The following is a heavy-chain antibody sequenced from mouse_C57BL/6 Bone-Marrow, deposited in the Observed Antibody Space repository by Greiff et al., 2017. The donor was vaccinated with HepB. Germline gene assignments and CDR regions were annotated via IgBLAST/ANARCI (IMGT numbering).Heavy chain of an antibody. CDR1: GYTFTDYY. CDR2: INPYNGGT. V-gene: IGHV1-19*01. D-gene: IGHD2-5*01. Sequence: EVKLMESGPVLVKPGASVKMSCKASGYTFTDYYMNWVKQSHGKSLEWIGVINPYNGGTSYNQKFKGKATLTVDKSSSTAYMELNSLTSEDSAVYYCARSGYYSNYEGFAYWGQGTLVTVSA. CDR3: ARSGYYSNYEGFAY. J-gene: IGHJ3*01.